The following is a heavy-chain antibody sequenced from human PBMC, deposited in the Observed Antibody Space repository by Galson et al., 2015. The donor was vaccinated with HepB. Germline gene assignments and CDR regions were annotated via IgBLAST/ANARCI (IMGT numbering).Heavy chain of an antibody. Sequence: SLRLSCAASGFTFSSYGMHWVRQAPGKGLEWVAVIWYDGSNKYYADSVKGRFTISRDNSKNTLYLQMNSLRAEDTAVYYCARDYYDSSGYYYKFDYYYYGMDVWGQGTTVTVSS. D-gene: IGHD3-22*01. CDR1: GFTFSSYG. CDR2: IWYDGSNK. CDR3: ARDYYDSSGYYYKFDYYYYGMDV. J-gene: IGHJ6*02. V-gene: IGHV3-33*01.